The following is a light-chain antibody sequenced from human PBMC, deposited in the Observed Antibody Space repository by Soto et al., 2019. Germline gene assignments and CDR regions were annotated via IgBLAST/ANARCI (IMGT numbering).Light chain of an antibody. CDR3: TSYAVSSPYV. Sequence: QSALTQPASVYGSPGQSITISCTGTSSDVGGYDYVSWYQHHTGKAPKLLIFEVSNRPSEVSNRFSGSKSGNTASLTISGLQLEDEADYYCTSYAVSSPYVCGTGTKGTVL. V-gene: IGLV2-14*01. CDR2: EVS. CDR1: SSDVGGYDY. J-gene: IGLJ1*01.